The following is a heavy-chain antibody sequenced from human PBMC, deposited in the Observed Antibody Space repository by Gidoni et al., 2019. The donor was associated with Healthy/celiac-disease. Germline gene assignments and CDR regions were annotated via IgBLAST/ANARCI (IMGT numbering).Heavy chain of an antibody. J-gene: IGHJ5*02. V-gene: IGHV4-38-2*02. Sequence: VQLQEAGPGLVKPAETLSLTCTVSGSSSSSGYYWGWIRQPPGKGLEWIGSIYHSGSTYYTPSLKSRVTISVDTSKTQFSLKLSSVTAADTAVYYCARGHDYGDHRWFDPWGQGTLVTVSS. CDR1: GSSSSSGYY. CDR2: IYHSGST. CDR3: ARGHDYGDHRWFDP. D-gene: IGHD4-17*01.